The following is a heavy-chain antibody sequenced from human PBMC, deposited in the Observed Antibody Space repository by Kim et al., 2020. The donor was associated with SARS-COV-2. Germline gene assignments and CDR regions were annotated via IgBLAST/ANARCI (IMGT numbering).Heavy chain of an antibody. Sequence: GGSLRLSCAASGFTFSSYAMHWVRQAPGKGLEWVAVISYDGSYKYYADPVEGRFTISRDNSESTLHLQMNSLGVEDTAVYYCARGGYHDGHGTSWGPFDLWGQRTMVTVSS. V-gene: IGHV3-30*04. D-gene: IGHD3-22*01. J-gene: IGHJ3*01. CDR3: ARGGYHDGHGTSWGPFDL. CDR2: ISYDGSYK. CDR1: GFTFSSYA.